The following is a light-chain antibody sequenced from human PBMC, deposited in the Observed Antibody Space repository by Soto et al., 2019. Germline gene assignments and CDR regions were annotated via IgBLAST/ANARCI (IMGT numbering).Light chain of an antibody. CDR3: QQVNSHPLT. J-gene: IGKJ4*01. CDR1: QGIGTY. CDR2: AAS. V-gene: IGKV1-9*01. Sequence: DIQLTQSSSFLSASVGDRVTITCRASQGIGTYVAWYQQKPETAPNLLIYAASTLQIGVPSRFSGSGSGTEFTLTISSLQPEDFATYYCQQVNSHPLTFGGGTKV.